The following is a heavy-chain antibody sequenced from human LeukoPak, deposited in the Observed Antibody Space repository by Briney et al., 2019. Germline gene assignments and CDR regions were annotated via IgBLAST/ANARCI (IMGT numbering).Heavy chain of an antibody. CDR2: ISSSSSYI. V-gene: IGHV3-21*01. CDR1: GFPFSSYA. J-gene: IGHJ3*02. D-gene: IGHD6-19*01. CDR3: ARDLERGSGWVEAFAI. Sequence: TGGSLRLSCAASGFPFSSYAMTCVRQAPGKGREWVSSISSSSSYIYYADSLKGRFTISRDNAKNSLYLQMNSLRAEDTAVYYCARDLERGSGWVEAFAICGQGTMVTVSS.